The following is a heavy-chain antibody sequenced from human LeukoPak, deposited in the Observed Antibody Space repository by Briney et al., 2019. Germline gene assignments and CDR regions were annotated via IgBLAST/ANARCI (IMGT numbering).Heavy chain of an antibody. Sequence: SETLSLTCTVSGGSISSSSYYWGWVRQPPGGGREWIGGIYYSGSSYYNPSLKSRVTISVDTSKNQFSLKLSSVTAADTAVYYCAREITWHMDVWGKGTTVTVSS. J-gene: IGHJ6*03. CDR2: IYYSGSS. CDR1: GGSISSSSYY. D-gene: IGHD1-14*01. V-gene: IGHV4-39*07. CDR3: AREITWHMDV.